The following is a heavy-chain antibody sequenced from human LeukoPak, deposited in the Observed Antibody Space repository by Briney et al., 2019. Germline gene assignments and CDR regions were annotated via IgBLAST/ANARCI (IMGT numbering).Heavy chain of an antibody. CDR3: ARIGERGFDYYYYMDV. Sequence: GGSLRLSCAASGFTFSSYAMSWVRQAPGKGLEWVSYISSSSSTIYYADSVKGRFTISRDNAKNSLYLQMNSLRAEDTAVYYCARIGERGFDYYYYMDVWGKGTTVTVSS. CDR2: ISSSSSTI. D-gene: IGHD3-10*01. J-gene: IGHJ6*03. CDR1: GFTFSSYA. V-gene: IGHV3-48*01.